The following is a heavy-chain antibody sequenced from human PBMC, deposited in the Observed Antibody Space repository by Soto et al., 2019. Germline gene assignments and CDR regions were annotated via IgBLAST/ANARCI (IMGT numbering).Heavy chain of an antibody. J-gene: IGHJ3*02. V-gene: IGHV3-7*01. CDR1: GFTFSSYW. Sequence: GGSLRLSCAASGFTFSSYWMSWVRQAPGKGLEWVANIKQDGSEKYYVDSVKGRFTISRDNAKNSLYLQMNSLRAEDTAVYYCAREWKDIVVVPAALDAFDIWGQGTMVTVSS. D-gene: IGHD2-2*01. CDR3: AREWKDIVVVPAALDAFDI. CDR2: IKQDGSEK.